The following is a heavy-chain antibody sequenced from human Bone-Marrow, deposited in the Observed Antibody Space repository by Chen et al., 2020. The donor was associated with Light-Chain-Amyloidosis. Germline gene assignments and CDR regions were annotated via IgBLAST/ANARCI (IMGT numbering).Heavy chain of an antibody. CDR3: VRGPSEVKFGVVMSASPFDG. J-gene: IGHJ3*01. V-gene: IGHV4-39*07. D-gene: IGHD3-3*01. CDR2: TSISGTT. CDR1: GGSMSSTDYN. Sequence: QLHLQESGPGLVKPSETLSLSCSVSGGSMSSTDYNWGWIRQSPGKGLEWIGSTSISGTTNYSPSFKSRLSISVDTSKSQFFLKLTSVTAADTAVYYCVRGPSEVKFGVVMSASPFDGWGHGTMITVSS.